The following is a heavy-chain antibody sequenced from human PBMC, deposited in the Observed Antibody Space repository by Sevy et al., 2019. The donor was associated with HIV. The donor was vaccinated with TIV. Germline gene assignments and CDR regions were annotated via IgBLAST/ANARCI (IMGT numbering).Heavy chain of an antibody. Sequence: GGSLRLSCAASEFTFSSYGMHWVRQAPGKWLEWVAVISYDGSNKYYADSVKGRFTISRDDSKNTLFLQMNSLRAEDTAVYYCSKDRGYSSVGVSRGMDVWGQGTTVTVSS. V-gene: IGHV3-30*18. CDR3: SKDRGYSSVGVSRGMDV. CDR1: EFTFSSYG. J-gene: IGHJ6*02. D-gene: IGHD6-19*01. CDR2: ISYDGSNK.